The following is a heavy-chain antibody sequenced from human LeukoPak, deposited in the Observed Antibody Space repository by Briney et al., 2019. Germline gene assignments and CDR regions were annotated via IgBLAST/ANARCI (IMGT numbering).Heavy chain of an antibody. D-gene: IGHD6-19*01. J-gene: IGHJ4*02. V-gene: IGHV4-59*01. CDR1: GGSISSYY. CDR3: ARVPDSSGWFDY. CDR2: IYYSGST. Sequence: SETPSLTCTVSGGSISSYYWSWIRQPPGKGLEWIGYIYYSGSTNYNPSLKSRVTISVDTSKNQFSLKLSSVTAADTAVYYCARVPDSSGWFDYWGQGTLVTVSS.